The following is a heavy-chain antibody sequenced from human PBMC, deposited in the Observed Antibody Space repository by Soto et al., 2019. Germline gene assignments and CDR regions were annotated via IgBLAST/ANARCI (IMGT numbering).Heavy chain of an antibody. CDR1: GCSISSYY. V-gene: IGHV4-59*01. CDR3: ARVEGVVADAFDI. CDR2: IYYSGST. Sequence: AETLSLTCTVSGCSISSYYWSWIRQPPGKGLEWIGYIYYSGSTNYNPSLKGRVTISVDTSKNQFSLKLSSVTAADTAVYYCARVEGVVADAFDIWGQGTMVTVSS. D-gene: IGHD2-2*01. J-gene: IGHJ3*02.